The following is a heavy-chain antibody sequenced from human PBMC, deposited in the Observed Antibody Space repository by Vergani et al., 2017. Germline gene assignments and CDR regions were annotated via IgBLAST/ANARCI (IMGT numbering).Heavy chain of an antibody. V-gene: IGHV3-15*01. CDR2: IKSKTDGGTT. Sequence: EVQLVESGGGLVKPGGSLRRSCAASGFTFSNAWMSWVRQAPGKGLEWVGRIKSKTDGGTTDYAAPVKGSFTIARDDSKNTLYLQMNSLKTEDTAVYYCTTVHFFMSTCGGVIQNWGQGTLVTVSS. CDR3: TTVHFFMSTCGGVIQN. CDR1: GFTFSNAW. D-gene: IGHD3-16*01. J-gene: IGHJ1*01.